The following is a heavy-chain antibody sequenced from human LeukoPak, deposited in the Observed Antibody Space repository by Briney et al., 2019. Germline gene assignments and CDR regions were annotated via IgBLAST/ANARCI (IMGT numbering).Heavy chain of an antibody. J-gene: IGHJ4*02. CDR3: ARGRIYCSSTSCSYYFDY. D-gene: IGHD2-2*01. CDR2: MSPNSGNT. Sequence: GASVKVSCKASGYTFTSYDINWVRQATGQGLEWMGWMSPNSGNTGYAQKFQGRVTMTRNTSISTAYMELSSLRSEDTAVYYCARGRIYCSSTSCSYYFDYWGQGTLVTVSS. V-gene: IGHV1-8*01. CDR1: GYTFTSYD.